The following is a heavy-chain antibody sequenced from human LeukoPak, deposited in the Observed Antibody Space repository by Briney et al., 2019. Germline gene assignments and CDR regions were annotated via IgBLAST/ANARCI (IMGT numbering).Heavy chain of an antibody. CDR2: IRSKAYGGTT. Sequence: GGSLRLSCAASGFTFSRYSMNWVRQAPGKGLEWVGFIRSKAYGGTTEYAASVKGRFTISRDDSKSIAYLQMNSLKTEDTAVYYCTGYYDSSGYYAFVEGDYWGQGTLVTVSS. J-gene: IGHJ4*02. V-gene: IGHV3-49*04. CDR3: TGYYDSSGYYAFVEGDY. CDR1: GFTFSRYS. D-gene: IGHD3-22*01.